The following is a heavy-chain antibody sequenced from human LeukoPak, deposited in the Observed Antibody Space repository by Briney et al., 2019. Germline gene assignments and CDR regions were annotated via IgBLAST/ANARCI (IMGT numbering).Heavy chain of an antibody. CDR1: GFTFSSYA. V-gene: IGHV3-23*01. CDR3: AKDDLQSGSYYPDY. Sequence: GGSLRLSCAASGFTFSSYAMSWVRRAPGKGLEWVSGTSAGGSNTYYADSVKGRFTISRDNSKNTLYLQVHSLRAEDTAVYFCAKDDLQSGSYYPDYWGQGTLVTVSS. CDR2: TSAGGSNT. J-gene: IGHJ4*02. D-gene: IGHD1-26*01.